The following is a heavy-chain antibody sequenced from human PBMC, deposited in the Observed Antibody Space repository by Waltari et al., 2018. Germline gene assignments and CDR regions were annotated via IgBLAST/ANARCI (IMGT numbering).Heavy chain of an antibody. CDR2: IIPVSGAG. V-gene: IGHV1-69*01. J-gene: IGHJ1*01. D-gene: IGHD2-2*01. Sequence: QVQLVQSGAEVKKPGSSVRVSCKASGGAFPKSGIPWVRQAPGQGLEGKAGIIPVSGAGSSAQRFQNRVAISADESTTTSYLDLSNLRVDDTAIYYCAKVSWASVEPAWGYIQLWGQGTLVTVSS. CDR3: AKVSWASVEPAWGYIQL. CDR1: GGAFPKSG.